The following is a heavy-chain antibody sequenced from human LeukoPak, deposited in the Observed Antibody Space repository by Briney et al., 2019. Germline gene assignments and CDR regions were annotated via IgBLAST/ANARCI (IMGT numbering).Heavy chain of an antibody. CDR1: GYSFTSYW. Sequence: GESLKISRKGSGYSFTSYWIGWVRQMPGKGLEWMGIIYPGDSDTRYSPSFQGQVTISADKSISTAYLQWSSLKASDTAMYYCARQGRWLQLRYYYYYYGMDVWGQGTTVTVSS. V-gene: IGHV5-51*01. J-gene: IGHJ6*02. CDR3: ARQGRWLQLRYYYYYYGMDV. CDR2: IYPGDSDT. D-gene: IGHD5-24*01.